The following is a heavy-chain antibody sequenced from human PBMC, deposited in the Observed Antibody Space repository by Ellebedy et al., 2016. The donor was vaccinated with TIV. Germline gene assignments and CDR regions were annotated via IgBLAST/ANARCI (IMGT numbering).Heavy chain of an antibody. D-gene: IGHD6-13*01. CDR3: ARDWRLAYRAAAGVDY. V-gene: IGHV3-21*01. CDR1: GFTFSSYS. J-gene: IGHJ4*02. CDR2: ISSSSSYI. Sequence: GGSLRLXXAASGFTFSSYSMNWVRQAPGKGLEWVSSISSSSSYIYYADSVKGRFTISRDNAKNSLYLQMNSLRAEDTAVYYCARDWRLAYRAAAGVDYWGQGTLVTVSS.